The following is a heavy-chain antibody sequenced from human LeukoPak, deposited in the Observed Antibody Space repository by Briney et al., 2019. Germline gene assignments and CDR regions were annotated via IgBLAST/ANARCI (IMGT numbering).Heavy chain of an antibody. V-gene: IGHV1-69*05. CDR3: ARGFYYFDY. CDR1: GGTFSSYA. J-gene: IGHJ4*02. Sequence: SVKVSCKASGGTFSSYAISWVRQAPGQGLEWMGGIIPIFGTANYAQKFQGRVTMTRDTSTSTVYMELSSLRSEDTAMYYCARGFYYFDYWGQGTLVTVSS. D-gene: IGHD3-3*01. CDR2: IIPIFGTA.